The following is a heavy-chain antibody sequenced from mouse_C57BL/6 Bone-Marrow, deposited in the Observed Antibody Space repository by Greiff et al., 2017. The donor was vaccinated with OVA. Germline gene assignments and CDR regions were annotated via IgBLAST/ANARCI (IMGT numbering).Heavy chain of an antibody. Sequence: QVQLQQPGAELVKPGASVKLSCKASGYTFTSYWMHWVKQRPGQGLEWIGMIHPNSGSTNYNEKFKSKATLTVDKSSSTAYMQLSSLTSEDSAVYYWTVLIYDGNYYWYFDVWGTGTTVTVSS. CDR2: IHPNSGST. CDR1: GYTFTSYW. V-gene: IGHV1-64*01. CDR3: TVLIYDGNYYWYFDV. D-gene: IGHD2-1*01. J-gene: IGHJ1*03.